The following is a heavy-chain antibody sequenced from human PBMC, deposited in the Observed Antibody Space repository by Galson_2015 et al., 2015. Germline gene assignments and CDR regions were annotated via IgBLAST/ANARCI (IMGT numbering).Heavy chain of an antibody. CDR1: GFTFSSYA. CDR3: ARDGQYQLLSLDY. CDR2: IWYVGSNK. Sequence: SMIISCAASGFTFSSYAMSWVRQAPGKWLEAVAVIWYVGSNKYYAGSVKGRFTISRDNTKNTLYLQMNSLRAEDEAVYYCARDGQYQLLSLDYWGQGTLVRVS. D-gene: IGHD2-2*01. J-gene: IGHJ4*02. V-gene: IGHV3-33*08.